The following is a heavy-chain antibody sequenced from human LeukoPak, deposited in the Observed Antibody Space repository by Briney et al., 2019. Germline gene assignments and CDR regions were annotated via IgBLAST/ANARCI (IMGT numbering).Heavy chain of an antibody. V-gene: IGHV3-30*02. CDR2: IRYDGSNK. CDR1: GFTFSSYG. D-gene: IGHD3-16*02. J-gene: IGHJ4*02. Sequence: GGSLRLSCAASGFTFSSYGMHWVRQAPGKGLEWVAFIRYDGSNKYYADSVKGRFTISRDNAKNSLYLQMNSLRDEDTAVYYCARDMSRLGDLSQNSEFDYWGQGTLVTVSS. CDR3: ARDMSRLGDLSQNSEFDY.